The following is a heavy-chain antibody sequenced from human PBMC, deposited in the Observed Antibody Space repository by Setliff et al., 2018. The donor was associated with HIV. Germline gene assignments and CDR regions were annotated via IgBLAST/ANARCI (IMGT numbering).Heavy chain of an antibody. D-gene: IGHD3-3*01. CDR3: ARVLDFWSGYYGYYFDY. J-gene: IGHJ4*02. V-gene: IGHV1-69*06. Sequence: SVKVSCKASGDTFSNYAISWVRQAPGQGLEWMGGIIPIFGTANYAQKFEGRVTITADKSTSTAYMEVNSLRFEDTAVYYCARVLDFWSGYYGYYFDYWGQGTLVTVSS. CDR2: IIPIFGTA. CDR1: GDTFSNYA.